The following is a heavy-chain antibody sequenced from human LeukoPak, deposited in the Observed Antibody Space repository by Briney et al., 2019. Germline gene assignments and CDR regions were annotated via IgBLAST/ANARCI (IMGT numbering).Heavy chain of an antibody. CDR2: ISWNSGSI. V-gene: IGHV3-9*01. CDR1: GFTFDDYA. CDR3: AKDGSNWNYFDY. D-gene: IGHD1-20*01. J-gene: IGHJ4*02. Sequence: GGSLRLSCAASGFTFDDYAMHWVRQAPGKGLEWVSGISWNSGSIGYADSVKGRFTISRDNAKNSLYLQMNSLRAEDTALYYCAKDGSNWNYFDYWGQGTLVTVSS.